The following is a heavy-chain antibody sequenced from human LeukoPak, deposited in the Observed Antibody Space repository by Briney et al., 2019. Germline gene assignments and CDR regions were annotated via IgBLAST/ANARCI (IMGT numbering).Heavy chain of an antibody. J-gene: IGHJ6*02. CDR3: ARQDYGYYYYYGMDV. Sequence: SETLSLTCTVSGGSISSYYWSCIRQPPGKGLEWIGYIYYSGSTNYNPSLKSRVTISVDTSKNQFSLKLSSVTAADTAVYYCARQDYGYYYYYGMDVWGQGTTVTVSS. D-gene: IGHD4-17*01. CDR1: GGSISSYY. V-gene: IGHV4-59*08. CDR2: IYYSGST.